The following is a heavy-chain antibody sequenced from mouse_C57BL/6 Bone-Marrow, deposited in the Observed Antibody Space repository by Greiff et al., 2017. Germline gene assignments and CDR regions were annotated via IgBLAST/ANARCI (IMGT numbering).Heavy chain of an antibody. J-gene: IGHJ3*01. CDR1: GYTFTSYG. Sequence: QVQLKESGAELARPGASVKLSCKASGYTFTSYGISWVKQRTGQGLEWIGEIYPRSGNTYYNEKFKGKATLTADKSSSTADMELRSLTSEYSAVYFCARSDYYDYDWFAYWGQGTLVTVSA. D-gene: IGHD2-4*01. CDR2: IYPRSGNT. CDR3: ARSDYYDYDWFAY. V-gene: IGHV1-81*01.